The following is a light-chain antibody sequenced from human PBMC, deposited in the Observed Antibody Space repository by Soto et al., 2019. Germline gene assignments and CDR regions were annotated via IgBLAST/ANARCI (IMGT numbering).Light chain of an antibody. Sequence: QSVLTQPPSASGTPGQRVTISWSGSSSNIGSNTVNWYQQLPGTAPKLLSYSNNQRPSRVPDRFSGSKSGTSASLAISGLQSEDEADYYCAAWDDSLNVVFGGGTKLTVL. CDR2: SNN. CDR1: SSNIGSNT. CDR3: AAWDDSLNVV. V-gene: IGLV1-44*01. J-gene: IGLJ2*01.